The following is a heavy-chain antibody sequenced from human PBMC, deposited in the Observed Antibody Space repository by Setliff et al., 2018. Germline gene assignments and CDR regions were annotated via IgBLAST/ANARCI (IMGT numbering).Heavy chain of an antibody. CDR3: ARDVVAAFGWFDP. CDR2: INHSGST. CDR1: GGSFSGYY. J-gene: IGHJ5*02. Sequence: PSETLSLTCAVYGGSFSGYYWSWIRQPPGKGLEWIGEINHSGSTNYNPSLKSRVTISVDTSKNQISLKVKSVTAADTAVYYCARDVVAAFGWFDPWGQGTLVTVSS. D-gene: IGHD2-15*01. V-gene: IGHV4-34*01.